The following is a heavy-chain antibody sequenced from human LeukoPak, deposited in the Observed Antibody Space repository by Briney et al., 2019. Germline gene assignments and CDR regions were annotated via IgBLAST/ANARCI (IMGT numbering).Heavy chain of an antibody. D-gene: IGHD6-13*01. Sequence: SETLSLTCTVSGSSISSYYWSWIRQPPGKGLEWIGYIYYSGSTNYNPSLKSRVTISVDTSKNQFSLKLSSVTAADTAVYYCARQGSSWANIPFDYWGQGTLVTVSS. V-gene: IGHV4-59*08. CDR2: IYYSGST. CDR3: ARQGSSWANIPFDY. J-gene: IGHJ4*02. CDR1: GSSISSYY.